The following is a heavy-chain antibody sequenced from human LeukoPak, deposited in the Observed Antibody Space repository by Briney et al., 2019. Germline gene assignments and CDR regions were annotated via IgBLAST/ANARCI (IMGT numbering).Heavy chain of an antibody. CDR3: VRDVRGSYYN. V-gene: IGHV3-13*01. J-gene: IGHJ1*01. CDR1: GFTFSSYD. Sequence: GGSLRLSCEASGFTFSSYDMHWVRQATGKGLEWVSTISNAGDTYYPDSVTGRFTISRENAKNSLYLQMNSLRAGDTAVYYCVRDVRGSYYNWGQGTLVTVSS. CDR2: ISNAGDT. D-gene: IGHD1-26*01.